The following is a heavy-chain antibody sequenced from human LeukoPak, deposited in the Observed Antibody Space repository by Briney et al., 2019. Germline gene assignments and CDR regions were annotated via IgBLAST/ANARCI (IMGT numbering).Heavy chain of an antibody. CDR3: ARVLSDYGDYGGWFDP. D-gene: IGHD4-17*01. CDR2: ISAYNGNT. J-gene: IGHJ5*02. CDR1: GYTFTSYG. V-gene: IGHV1-18*01. Sequence: EASVKVSCKASGYTFTSYGISWVRQAPGQGLEWMGWISAYNGNTNYAQKLQGRVTMTTDTSTSTAYMELRSLRSDDTAVYYCARVLSDYGDYGGWFDPWGQGTLVSASS.